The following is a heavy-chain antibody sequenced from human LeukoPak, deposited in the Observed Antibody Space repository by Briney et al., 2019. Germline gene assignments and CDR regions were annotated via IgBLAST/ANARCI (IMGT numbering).Heavy chain of an antibody. CDR2: ISGSGGST. CDR3: ARSTSIAVAGRAFDI. D-gene: IGHD6-19*01. J-gene: IGHJ3*02. CDR1: GFTFSSYA. V-gene: IGHV3-23*01. Sequence: PGGSLRLSCVASGFTFSSYAMSWVRQAPGKGLEWVSTISGSGGSTYYADSVKGRFTISRDNAKNSLYLQMNSLRAEDTAVYYCARSTSIAVAGRAFDIWGQGTMVTVSS.